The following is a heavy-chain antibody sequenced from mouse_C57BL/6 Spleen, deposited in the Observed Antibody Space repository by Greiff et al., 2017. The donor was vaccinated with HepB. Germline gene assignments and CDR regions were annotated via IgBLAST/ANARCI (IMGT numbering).Heavy chain of an antibody. CDR1: GYAFTNYL. J-gene: IGHJ4*01. CDR2: INPGSGGT. CDR3: AEGGRRTGPMDY. Sequence: VQLQQPGAELVRPGTSVKVSCKASGYAFTNYLIEWVKQRPGQGLEWIGVINPGSGGTNYNEKFKGKATLTADKSSSTAYMQLSSLTSEDSAVYFCAEGGRRTGPMDYWGQGTSVTVSS. D-gene: IGHD4-1*01. V-gene: IGHV1-54*01.